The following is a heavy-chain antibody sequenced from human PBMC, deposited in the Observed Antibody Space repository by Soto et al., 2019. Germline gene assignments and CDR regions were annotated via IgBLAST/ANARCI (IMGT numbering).Heavy chain of an antibody. CDR2: IYYSGST. V-gene: IGHV4-31*03. D-gene: IGHD3-10*01. Sequence: QVQLQESGPGLVKPSQTLSLTCTVSGGSISSGGYYWSWIRQHPGKGLEWIGYIYYSGSTSYNPSLMRRVTQXXDXYXSQFSLKLSSVSAADTAVYYCARDGGYGSGSYRFDYWGQGTLVTVSS. CDR3: ARDGGYGSGSYRFDY. CDR1: GGSISSGGYY. J-gene: IGHJ4*02.